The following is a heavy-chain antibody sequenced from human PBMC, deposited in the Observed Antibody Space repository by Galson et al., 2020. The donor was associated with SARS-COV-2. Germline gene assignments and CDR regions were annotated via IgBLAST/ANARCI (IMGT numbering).Heavy chain of an antibody. CDR3: AKDYTTTYWYLDL. V-gene: IGHV3-74*01. Sequence: ALHGESLKISCAASGFTFSSYWMHWVRQAPGKGLVWVSRIYSEGSSTSYADSVKGRFIISRDNSKNTQYLQMNSLRPEDTAVYYCAKDYTTTYWYLDLWGRGTLVTVSS. J-gene: IGHJ2*01. CDR2: IYSEGSST. D-gene: IGHD3-16*01. CDR1: GFTFSSYW.